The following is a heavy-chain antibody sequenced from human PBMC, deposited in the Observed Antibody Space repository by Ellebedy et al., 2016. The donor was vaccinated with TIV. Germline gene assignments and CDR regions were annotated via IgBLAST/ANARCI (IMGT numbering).Heavy chain of an antibody. CDR1: GFTFSSYS. V-gene: IGHV3-48*02. J-gene: IGHJ6*02. D-gene: IGHD6-6*01. CDR2: ISSSSSTR. Sequence: GESLKISCAASGFTFSSYSMNWVRQAPGKGLEWVSYISSSSSTRYYADSVKGRFTISRDNAKNSLYLQMNSLRDEDTAVHYCARVGSSSLLSYYGMDVWGQGTTVTVSS. CDR3: ARVGSSSLLSYYGMDV.